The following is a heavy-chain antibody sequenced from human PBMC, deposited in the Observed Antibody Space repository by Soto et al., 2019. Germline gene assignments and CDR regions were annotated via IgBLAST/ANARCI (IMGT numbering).Heavy chain of an antibody. CDR1: GFTFSDYS. D-gene: IGHD4-17*01. CDR3: TRVYGDYGTLSDY. Sequence: AGGSLRLSCAASGFTFSDYSANWVRQAPGKGLEWVSSISSTSTFIYYADSVRGRFTISRDNAKNSLYLQMNSLRAEDTAAYYCTRVYGDYGTLSDYWGRGTLVTVSS. J-gene: IGHJ4*02. V-gene: IGHV3-21*01. CDR2: ISSTSTFI.